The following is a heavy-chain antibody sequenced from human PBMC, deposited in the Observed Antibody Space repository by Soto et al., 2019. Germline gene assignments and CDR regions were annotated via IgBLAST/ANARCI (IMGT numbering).Heavy chain of an antibody. CDR1: GFTFSSYG. V-gene: IGHV3-30*18. CDR2: ISYDGSNK. J-gene: IGHJ4*02. CDR3: AKDLLRMGYDSSGYPGPD. D-gene: IGHD3-22*01. Sequence: GGSLRLSCAASGFTFSSYGMHWVRQAPGKGLEWVAGISYDGSNKYYADSVKGRFTISRDNSKNTLYLQMNSLRAEDTAVYYCAKDLLRMGYDSSGYPGPDWGQGTLVTVSS.